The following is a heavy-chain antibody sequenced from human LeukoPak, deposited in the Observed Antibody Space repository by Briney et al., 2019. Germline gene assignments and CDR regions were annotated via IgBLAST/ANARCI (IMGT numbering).Heavy chain of an antibody. CDR2: INSSSSYI. V-gene: IGHV3-21*01. CDR1: GFTFISYS. CDR3: ARDKESSAFDI. Sequence: PGGSLRLSCAASGFTFISYSMNWVRQAPGKGLEWGSSINSSSSYIYYADSVKGRFTISRDNAKNSLYLQMNSLRAGDTAVYYCARDKESSAFDIWGQGTMVTVSS. J-gene: IGHJ3*02.